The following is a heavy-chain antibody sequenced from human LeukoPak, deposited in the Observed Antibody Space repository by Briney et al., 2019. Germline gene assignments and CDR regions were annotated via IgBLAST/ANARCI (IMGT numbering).Heavy chain of an antibody. V-gene: IGHV4-59*01. D-gene: IGHD3-10*01. J-gene: IGHJ6*02. CDR1: GGSISSYY. CDR2: IYYSGST. Sequence: SETLSLTCTVSGGSISSYYWSWIRQLPGKGLEWIGYIYYSGSTNYNPSLKSRVTISVDTSKNQFSLKLSSVTAADTAVYYCARGPLGEYPYGMDVWGQGTTVTVSS. CDR3: ARGPLGEYPYGMDV.